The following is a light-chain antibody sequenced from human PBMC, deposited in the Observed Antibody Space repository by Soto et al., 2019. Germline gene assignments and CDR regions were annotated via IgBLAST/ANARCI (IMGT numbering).Light chain of an antibody. CDR1: TSDVGSYNL. Sequence: QSALTQPASVSGSPGQSITISCTGTTSDVGSYNLVSWYQQHPGKAPKLIIYEINKRPSGVPDRFSGSKSGNTASLTVSGLQAEDEADYYCSSFAGSNNFPYVFGTGTKVTVL. V-gene: IGLV2-8*01. CDR3: SSFAGSNNFPYV. CDR2: EIN. J-gene: IGLJ1*01.